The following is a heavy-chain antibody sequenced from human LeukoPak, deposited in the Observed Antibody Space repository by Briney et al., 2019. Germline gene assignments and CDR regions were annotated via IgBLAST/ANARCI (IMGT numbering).Heavy chain of an antibody. Sequence: SETLSLTCTVSGGSISSYYWGWIRQPPGKGLEWIGSIYYSGSTYYNPSLKSRVTISVDTSKNQFSLKLSSVTAADTAVYYCARQRRARNYFDYWGQGTLVTVSS. V-gene: IGHV4-39*01. J-gene: IGHJ4*02. CDR1: GGSISSYY. CDR3: ARQRRARNYFDY. CDR2: IYYSGST.